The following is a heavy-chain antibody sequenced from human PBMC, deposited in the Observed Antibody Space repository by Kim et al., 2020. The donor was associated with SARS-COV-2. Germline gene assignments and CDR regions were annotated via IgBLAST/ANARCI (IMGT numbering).Heavy chain of an antibody. Sequence: GGSLRLSCAASGFTFSSYAMSWVRKAPGKGLEWVSAVSGSGGSTYYADSVKGRFTISRDNSKNTLYLQMNSLRAEDTAVYYFAKDRKKTIFGVVTKIRGYFDYWGQGTLVTVSS. J-gene: IGHJ4*02. CDR1: GFTFSSYA. CDR3: AKDRKKTIFGVVTKIRGYFDY. V-gene: IGHV3-23*01. CDR2: VSGSGGST. D-gene: IGHD3-3*01.